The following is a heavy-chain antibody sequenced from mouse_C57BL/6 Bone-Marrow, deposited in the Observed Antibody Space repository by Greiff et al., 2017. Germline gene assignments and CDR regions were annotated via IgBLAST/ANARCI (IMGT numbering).Heavy chain of an antibody. CDR1: GYTFTSYW. CDR3: ARGRQLRLLDY. CDR2: INPSSGYT. V-gene: IGHV1-7*01. J-gene: IGHJ2*01. D-gene: IGHD3-2*02. Sequence: VQVVESGAELAKPGASVKLSCKASGYTFTSYWMHWVKQRPGQGLEWIGYINPSSGYTKYNQKFKDKATLTADKSSSTAYMQLSSLTYEDSAVYYCARGRQLRLLDYWGQGTTLTVSS.